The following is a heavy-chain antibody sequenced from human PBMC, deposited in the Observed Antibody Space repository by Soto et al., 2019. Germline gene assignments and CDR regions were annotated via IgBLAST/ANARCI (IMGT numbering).Heavy chain of an antibody. V-gene: IGHV3-33*01. J-gene: IGHJ4*02. CDR1: GFTFSSYG. Sequence: QVQLVESGGGVVQPGRSLRLSCAASGFTFSSYGMHWVRQAPGKGLEWVAVIWYDGSNKYYADSVKGRFTISGDNSKNTLYLQMNSLRAEDTAVYYCARDRSSSFDYWGQGTLVTVSS. D-gene: IGHD6-6*01. CDR2: IWYDGSNK. CDR3: ARDRSSSFDY.